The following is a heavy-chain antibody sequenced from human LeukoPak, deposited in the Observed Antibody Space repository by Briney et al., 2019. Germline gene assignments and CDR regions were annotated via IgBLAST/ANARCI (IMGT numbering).Heavy chain of an antibody. J-gene: IGHJ4*02. CDR3: ARDSGSSSRYYFDY. Sequence: GGSLRLSCAASGFTFSSYWMSWVRQAPGKGLEWVANIKQDGSEKYYVDSVKGRFTISRDNAKNSLYLQMNSLRAEDTAVYYCARDSGSSSRYYFDYWGQGTLVTVSS. D-gene: IGHD6-6*01. CDR2: IKQDGSEK. V-gene: IGHV3-7*01. CDR1: GFTFSSYW.